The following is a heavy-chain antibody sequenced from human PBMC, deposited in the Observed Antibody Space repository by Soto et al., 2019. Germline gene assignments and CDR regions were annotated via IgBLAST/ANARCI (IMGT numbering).Heavy chain of an antibody. CDR3: ARADYYDSSGFYYDC. CDR1: GYIFTIHY. Sequence: ASVKVSCKASGYIFTIHYIHWGRQAPGQGLEWMGIINPSGGSTNYLQKFQGRITMTRDTSTSTVYMELSSLRSEDTAVYFCARADYYDSSGFYYDCWGQGSLVTVSS. V-gene: IGHV1-46*01. CDR2: INPSGGST. J-gene: IGHJ4*02. D-gene: IGHD3-22*01.